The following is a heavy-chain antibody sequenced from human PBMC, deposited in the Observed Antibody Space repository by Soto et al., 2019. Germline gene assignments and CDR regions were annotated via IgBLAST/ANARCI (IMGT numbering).Heavy chain of an antibody. CDR1: GFTFSSYA. Sequence: EVQLLESGGGLVQPGGSLRLSCAASGFTFSSYAMSWVRQAPGEGLEWVSAISGSGGSTYYADSVKGRFTISRDNSKNTLYLQMNSLRAEDTAVYYCATEVSGYDWWYYYYGMDVWGQGTTVTVSS. CDR3: ATEVSGYDWWYYYYGMDV. CDR2: ISGSGGST. V-gene: IGHV3-23*01. J-gene: IGHJ6*02. D-gene: IGHD5-12*01.